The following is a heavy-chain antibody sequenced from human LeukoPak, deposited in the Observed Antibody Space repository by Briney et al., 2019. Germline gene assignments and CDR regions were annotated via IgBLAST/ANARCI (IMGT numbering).Heavy chain of an antibody. CDR1: GFTFSSYS. V-gene: IGHV3-21*01. D-gene: IGHD6-13*01. J-gene: IGHJ4*02. Sequence: KTGGSLRLSCAASGFTFSSYSMNWVRQAPGEGLEWVSSISSSSSYIYYADSVKGRFTISRDNAKNSLYLQMNSLRAEDTAVYYCARIWDIAAAGYDYWGQGTLVTVSS. CDR3: ARIWDIAAAGYDY. CDR2: ISSSSSYI.